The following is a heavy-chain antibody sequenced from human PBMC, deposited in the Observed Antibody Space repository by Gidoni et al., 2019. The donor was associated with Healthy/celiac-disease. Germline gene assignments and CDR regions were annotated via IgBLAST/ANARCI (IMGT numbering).Heavy chain of an antibody. D-gene: IGHD6-13*01. Sequence: QVQLVQSGAEVKKPGSSVQVSCKASGGTFSSYAISWVRQAPGQGLEWMGGIIPIFGTANYAQKFQGRVTITADESTSTAYMELSSLRSEDTAVYYCARDAGQQLGPSYYFDYWGQGTLVTVSS. J-gene: IGHJ4*02. CDR1: GGTFSSYA. V-gene: IGHV1-69*01. CDR2: IIPIFGTA. CDR3: ARDAGQQLGPSYYFDY.